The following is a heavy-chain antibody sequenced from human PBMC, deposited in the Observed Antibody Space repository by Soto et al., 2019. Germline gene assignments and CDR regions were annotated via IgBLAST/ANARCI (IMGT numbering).Heavy chain of an antibody. V-gene: IGHV4-28*01. J-gene: IGHJ4*02. Sequence: QVQLQESGPGLVKPSDTLSLTCAVSGYSISSSNWWGWIRQPPGKGLEWIGYIYYSGTTYYNPSLKXRXPXSXXPSKNQFSLKLTSVTAVDTAVYYCARREIQGPIDYWGQGTLVTVSS. CDR3: ARREIQGPIDY. CDR1: GYSISSSNW. D-gene: IGHD1-26*01. CDR2: IYYSGTT.